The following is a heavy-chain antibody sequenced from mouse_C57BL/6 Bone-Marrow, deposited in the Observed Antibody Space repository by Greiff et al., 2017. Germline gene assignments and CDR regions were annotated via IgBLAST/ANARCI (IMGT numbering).Heavy chain of an antibody. Sequence: DVKLVESGGGLVQPGGSMKLSCVASGFTFSNYWMNWVRQCPEKGLEWVAQISLKSDNYASNYAVSVKGRFTISRDDSKSSVYLQMNNLRAEDTGIYSGTRSYGSDYAMDYWGQGTSVTVSS. D-gene: IGHD1-1*01. J-gene: IGHJ4*01. CDR2: ISLKSDNYAS. V-gene: IGHV6-3*01. CDR3: TRSYGSDYAMDY. CDR1: GFTFSNYW.